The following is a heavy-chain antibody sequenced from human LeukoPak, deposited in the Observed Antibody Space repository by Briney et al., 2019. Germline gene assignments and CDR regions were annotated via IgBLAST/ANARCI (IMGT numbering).Heavy chain of an antibody. CDR1: GFTFSSYA. CDR3: AKDPCTSCFFDY. Sequence: AGGSLRLSCAASGFTFSSYAMSWVRQAPGKGLEWVSAISGSGGSTYYADSVKGLFTISRDNSKNTLYLQMNSLRAEDTALYYCAKDPCTSCFFDYWGQGTLVTVSS. CDR2: ISGSGGST. D-gene: IGHD2-2*01. J-gene: IGHJ4*02. V-gene: IGHV3-23*01.